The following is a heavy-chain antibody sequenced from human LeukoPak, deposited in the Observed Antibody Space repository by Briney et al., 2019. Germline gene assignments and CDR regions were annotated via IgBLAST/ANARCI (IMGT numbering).Heavy chain of an antibody. V-gene: IGHV4-59*01. CDR3: ARERDYYDSSGYSRSRAFDI. D-gene: IGHD3-22*01. CDR2: IYYSGST. Sequence: SETLSLTCTVSGGSISSYYWSWIRQPPGKGLEWIGYIYYSGSTNYNPSLKSRVTISVDTSKNQFSLKLSSVTAADTAVYYCARERDYYDSSGYSRSRAFDIWGQGTMVTVSS. CDR1: GGSISSYY. J-gene: IGHJ3*02.